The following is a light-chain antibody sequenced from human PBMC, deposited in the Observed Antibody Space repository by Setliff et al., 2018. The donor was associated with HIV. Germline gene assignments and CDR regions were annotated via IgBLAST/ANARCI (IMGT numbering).Light chain of an antibody. Sequence: QSALTQPASVSGSPGQSITISCTGTSSDVGGFNYVSWYQQHPDKAPKLIIYEVSNRPSGVSNRFSGSKSGNTASLTISGLQAEDEADYFCTSYTTNNTMIFGGGTKVTLL. J-gene: IGLJ2*01. CDR2: EVS. CDR3: TSYTTNNTMI. CDR1: SSDVGGFNY. V-gene: IGLV2-14*01.